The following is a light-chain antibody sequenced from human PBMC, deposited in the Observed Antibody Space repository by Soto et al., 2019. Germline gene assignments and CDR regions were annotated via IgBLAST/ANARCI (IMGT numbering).Light chain of an antibody. CDR3: QQLNSYPIT. CDR2: AAS. J-gene: IGKJ5*01. V-gene: IGKV1-9*01. Sequence: DIKMSQSRSSLSASVGDRVTITCRASQGINTFLAWYQQKAGKAPKLLIYAASTLQSGVPSRFSGSGSGTDFTLTISSLQSEDFATYYCQQLNSYPITFGQGTRLEIK. CDR1: QGINTF.